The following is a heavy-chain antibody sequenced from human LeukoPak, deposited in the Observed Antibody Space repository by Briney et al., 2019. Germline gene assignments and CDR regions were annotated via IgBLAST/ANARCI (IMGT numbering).Heavy chain of an antibody. J-gene: IGHJ5*02. CDR2: INHSGST. CDR1: GGSFNGYY. Sequence: SETLSLTCAVYGGSFNGYYWSWIRQFPGKGLEWIGEINHSGSTNYNPSLKSRVTISIDTSKNQFSLKLSSVTAADTAVYYCARGVSDQSWNQGTLVTVSS. CDR3: ARGVSDQS. V-gene: IGHV4-34*01.